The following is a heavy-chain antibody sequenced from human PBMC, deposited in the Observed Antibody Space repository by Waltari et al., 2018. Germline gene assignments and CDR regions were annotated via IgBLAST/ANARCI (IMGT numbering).Heavy chain of an antibody. CDR3: ARRNSKGYCSSTSCSNYYYYYMDV. V-gene: IGHV1-69*01. J-gene: IGHJ6*03. Sequence: PGQGLEWMGGIIPIFGTANYAQKFQGRVTITADESTSTAYMELSSLRSEDTAVYYWARRNSKGYCSSTSCSNYYYYYMDVWGKGTTVTVSS. CDR2: IIPIFGTA. D-gene: IGHD2-2*01.